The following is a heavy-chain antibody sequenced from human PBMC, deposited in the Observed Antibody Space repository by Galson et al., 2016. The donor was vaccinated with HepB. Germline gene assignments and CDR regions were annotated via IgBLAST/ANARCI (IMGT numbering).Heavy chain of an antibody. CDR3: VKDRLRDGHPNFDY. Sequence: SLRLSCAASGFSFSSYAMDWVRQAPGKGLEFVSGITNNGDTTDYADSVKGRFTISRDNSKNTLYLQMSSLRAEDTAVYYCVKDRLRDGHPNFDYWGQGNLVTVSS. CDR2: ITNNGDTT. D-gene: IGHD5-24*01. CDR1: GFSFSSYA. V-gene: IGHV3-64D*06. J-gene: IGHJ4*02.